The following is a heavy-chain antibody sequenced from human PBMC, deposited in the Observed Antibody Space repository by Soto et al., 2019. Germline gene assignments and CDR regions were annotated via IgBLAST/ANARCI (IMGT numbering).Heavy chain of an antibody. Sequence: ASVNVSCKASGYTFTGYYMHWVRQAPGQGLEWMGWINPNSGGTNYAQKFQGRVTMTRDTSISTAYMELSRLRSDDTAVYYCARDLAVTTFGNYYGMEVWGNGKTVTVSS. CDR1: GYTFTGYY. CDR2: INPNSGGT. V-gene: IGHV1-2*02. CDR3: ARDLAVTTFGNYYGMEV. D-gene: IGHD4-4*01. J-gene: IGHJ6*04.